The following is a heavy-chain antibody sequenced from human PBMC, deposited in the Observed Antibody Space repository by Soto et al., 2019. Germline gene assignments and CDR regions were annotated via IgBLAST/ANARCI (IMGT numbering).Heavy chain of an antibody. CDR2: IIPIFGTA. J-gene: IGHJ3*02. CDR3: AGSAPYGDHGAFDI. V-gene: IGHV1-69*01. Sequence: QVQLVQSGAEVKKPGSSVKVSCKASGGTFSSYAISWVRQAPGQGLEWMGGIIPIFGTANYAQKFQGRVTITADESTSTAYMELSRLRSEDTAVYYCAGSAPYGDHGAFDIWGQGTMVTVSS. D-gene: IGHD4-17*01. CDR1: GGTFSSYA.